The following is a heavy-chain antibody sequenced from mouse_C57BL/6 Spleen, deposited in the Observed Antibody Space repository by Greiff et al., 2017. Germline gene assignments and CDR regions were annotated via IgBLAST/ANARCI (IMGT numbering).Heavy chain of an antibody. CDR1: GYTFTTYP. V-gene: IGHV1-47*01. Sequence: QVQLQQSGAELVKPGASVKMSCKASGYTFTTYPFEWMKQNHGKSLEWIGNFLPYNDDTKYNETFKGKATLTVEKSSSTVYLELSRLTSDDSAVYYFAIITTVVAKGDYWGQGTTLTVSS. J-gene: IGHJ2*01. D-gene: IGHD1-1*01. CDR2: FLPYNDDT. CDR3: AIITTVVAKGDY.